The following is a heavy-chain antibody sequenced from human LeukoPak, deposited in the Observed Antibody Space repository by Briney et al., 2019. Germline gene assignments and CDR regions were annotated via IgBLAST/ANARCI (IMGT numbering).Heavy chain of an antibody. CDR2: INPNSGGT. J-gene: IGHJ5*02. V-gene: IGHV1-2*02. Sequence: ASVKVSCKASGYAFTSYGISWVRQAPGQGLEWMGWINPNSGGTNYAQKFQGRVTMTRDTSISTAYMELRKLRSDDTAVYYCARSYSSSYYWFDPWGQGTLVTVSS. D-gene: IGHD6-13*01. CDR1: GYAFTSYG. CDR3: ARSYSSSYYWFDP.